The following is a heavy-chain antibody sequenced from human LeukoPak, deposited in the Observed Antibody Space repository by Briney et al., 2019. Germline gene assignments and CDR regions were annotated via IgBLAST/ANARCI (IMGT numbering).Heavy chain of an antibody. J-gene: IGHJ3*02. Sequence: PGGSLRLSCAASGFLFSSFEVNWVRQAPGKGLVWVSRFYSDGSRTNYADSVKGRFTISGDNAKNTQYLQMNSLRAEDTAVYYCARSGRGGAFDIWGQGTMVTVSS. CDR1: GFLFSSFE. D-gene: IGHD1-26*01. CDR3: ARSGRGGAFDI. CDR2: FYSDGSRT. V-gene: IGHV3-74*01.